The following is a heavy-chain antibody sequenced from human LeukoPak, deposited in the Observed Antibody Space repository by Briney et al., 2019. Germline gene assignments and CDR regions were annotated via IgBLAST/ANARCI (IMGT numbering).Heavy chain of an antibody. D-gene: IGHD2-2*01. CDR2: ISWNSGSI. CDR3: ATYSSSNAREFQY. CDR1: GFTFDDYA. Sequence: PGGSLRLSCAASGFTFDDYAMHWVRQAPGKGLEWVSGISWNSGSIGYADSVKGRFTISGDNAKISLYLQMNSLRAEDTAVYYCATYSSSNAREFQYWGQGTLVTVSS. J-gene: IGHJ1*01. V-gene: IGHV3-9*01.